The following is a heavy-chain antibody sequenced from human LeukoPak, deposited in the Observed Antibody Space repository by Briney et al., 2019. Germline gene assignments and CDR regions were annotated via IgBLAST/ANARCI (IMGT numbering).Heavy chain of an antibody. Sequence: GGSLRLSCAASGFTFSNFAMHWVRQAPGKGLEWVARINFDGSSKSYADSLKGRFTISRDNSKNTHYLQMNSLTVADTAVYYCAKRGGISGCAACYHLDSWGQGILVTVSS. CDR2: INFDGSSK. CDR3: AKRGGISGCAACYHLDS. J-gene: IGHJ4*02. V-gene: IGHV3-30*02. CDR1: GFTFSNFA. D-gene: IGHD3-3*02.